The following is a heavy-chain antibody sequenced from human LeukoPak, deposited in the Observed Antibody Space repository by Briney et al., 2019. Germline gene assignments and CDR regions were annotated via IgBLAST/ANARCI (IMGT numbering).Heavy chain of an antibody. J-gene: IGHJ5*02. Sequence: GGSLRLSCAASGFTFSSYAMSWVRQAPGKGLEWVSAISGSGGSTYYADSVKGRFTISRDNSKNTLYLQMNSLRAEDTAVYYCAKDPDPYCSGGSCYNWFDPWGQGTLVTVSS. CDR3: AKDPDPYCSGGSCYNWFDP. CDR2: ISGSGGST. D-gene: IGHD2-15*01. CDR1: GFTFSSYA. V-gene: IGHV3-23*01.